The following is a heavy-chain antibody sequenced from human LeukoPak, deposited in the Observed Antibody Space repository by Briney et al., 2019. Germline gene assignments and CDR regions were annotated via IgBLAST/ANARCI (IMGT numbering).Heavy chain of an antibody. V-gene: IGHV3-21*01. D-gene: IGHD3-10*01. CDR3: ARVGGFYGSGSSESDY. CDR2: ISSSSSYI. J-gene: IGHJ4*02. CDR1: GFTFSSYI. Sequence: GGSLRLSCAASGFTFSSYIMNWVRQAPGKGLEWVSSISSSSSYIYYADSVKGRFTISRDNDKNSLYLQMNSLRAEDTAVYYCARVGGFYGSGSSESDYWGQGTLVTVSS.